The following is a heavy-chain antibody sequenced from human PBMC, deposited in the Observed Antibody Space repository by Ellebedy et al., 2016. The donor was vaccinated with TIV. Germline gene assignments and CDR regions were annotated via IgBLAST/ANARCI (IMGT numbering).Heavy chain of an antibody. V-gene: IGHV3-72*01. Sequence: GESLKISCAASGFTFSSYWMSWVRQAPGKGLEWLGRSKNKADSYITEYAASVKGRFTISRDVSRNSLYLQMNSLRAEDTSVYYCARLGGRLSGLFDYWGQGTRVTVSS. CDR3: ARLGGRLSGLFDY. J-gene: IGHJ4*02. CDR2: SKNKADSYIT. D-gene: IGHD4/OR15-4a*01. CDR1: GFTFSSYW.